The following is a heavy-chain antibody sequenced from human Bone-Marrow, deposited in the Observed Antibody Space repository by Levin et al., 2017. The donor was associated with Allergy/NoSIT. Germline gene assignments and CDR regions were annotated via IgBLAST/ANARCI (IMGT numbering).Heavy chain of an antibody. Sequence: PGGSLRLSCAASGITFSNYWMNWVRQAPGKGLEWVANIKQDGSDKYYVDSVKGRFTISRDNRKKSLYLQMNSLRAEDTAMYYCARHFQGAFDIWGQGTMVTVSS. CDR2: IKQDGSDK. D-gene: IGHD3-3*02. CDR1: GITFSNYW. V-gene: IGHV3-7*01. J-gene: IGHJ3*02. CDR3: ARHFQGAFDI.